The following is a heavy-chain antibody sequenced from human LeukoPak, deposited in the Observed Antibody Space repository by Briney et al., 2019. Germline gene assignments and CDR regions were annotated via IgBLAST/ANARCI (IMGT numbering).Heavy chain of an antibody. D-gene: IGHD6-19*01. CDR3: ATSREVAASHAFDI. CDR1: GYRFTNYW. J-gene: IGHJ3*02. Sequence: GESLKISCKGSGYRFTNYWIGWVRQMPGKRLEWMGMLYPGDSGARFSPSFQGRVTMSVDRSINTAYLQWSSLRASDTAMYYCATSREVAASHAFDIWGQGTVVTVSS. V-gene: IGHV5-51*01. CDR2: LYPGDSGA.